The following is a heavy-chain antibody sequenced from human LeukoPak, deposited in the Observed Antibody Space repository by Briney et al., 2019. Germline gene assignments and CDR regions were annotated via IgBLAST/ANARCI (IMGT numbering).Heavy chain of an antibody. CDR3: ARGLSGSWTYFGY. V-gene: IGHV4-59*01. J-gene: IGHJ4*02. Sequence: SETLSLTCTVSGGSISSYYWSWIRQPPGKGLEWIGYIYYSGSTNYNPSLKSRVTISVDTSKNQFSLKLSSVTAADTAVYYCARGLSGSWTYFGYWGQGTLVTVSS. CDR2: IYYSGST. D-gene: IGHD6-13*01. CDR1: GGSISSYY.